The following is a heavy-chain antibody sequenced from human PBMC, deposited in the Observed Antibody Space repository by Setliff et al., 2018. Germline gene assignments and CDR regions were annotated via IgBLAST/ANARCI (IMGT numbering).Heavy chain of an antibody. V-gene: IGHV1-46*01. CDR1: GDTFSTYS. CDR3: ARDTRDKFDSSGYYLSFDS. Sequence: ASVKVSCKASGDTFSTYSLSWVRQAPGQGLEWMGTINTGGGSSSYTEKFQGRVTMTRDTSTTTAYMELSSLKSDDTAVYYCARDTRDKFDSSGYYLSFDSWGQGTLVTVSS. J-gene: IGHJ4*02. D-gene: IGHD3-22*01. CDR2: INTGGGSS.